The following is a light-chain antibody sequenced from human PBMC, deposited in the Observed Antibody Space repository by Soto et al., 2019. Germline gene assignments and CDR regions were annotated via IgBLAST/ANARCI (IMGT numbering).Light chain of an antibody. CDR3: RQRSSWPLT. Sequence: EIVLTQSPATLSLSPGERATLSCRASQSISTYLAWYQQKPGQPPRLLIYDASHRATGIPARFGGSGSGTDFTLTISNLEPEDFAVYYCRQRSSWPLTFGGGTKVDNK. CDR1: QSISTY. CDR2: DAS. J-gene: IGKJ4*01. V-gene: IGKV3-11*01.